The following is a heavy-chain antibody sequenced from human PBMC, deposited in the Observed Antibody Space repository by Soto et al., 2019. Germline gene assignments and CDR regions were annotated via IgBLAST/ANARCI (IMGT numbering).Heavy chain of an antibody. D-gene: IGHD4-17*01. CDR1: GFTFGSYS. Sequence: GGSLRLSCAASGFTFGSYSMSRVRQAPGKGLEWVSAISGSGGSTYYADSVKGRFTISRDNSKNTLYLQMNSLRAEDTAVYYCAKESNLMTTLDYFDYWGQGTLVPVSS. CDR2: ISGSGGST. V-gene: IGHV3-23*01. J-gene: IGHJ4*02. CDR3: AKESNLMTTLDYFDY.